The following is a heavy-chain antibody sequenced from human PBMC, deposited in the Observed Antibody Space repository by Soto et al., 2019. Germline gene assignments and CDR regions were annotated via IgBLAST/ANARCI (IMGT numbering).Heavy chain of an antibody. J-gene: IGHJ6*02. V-gene: IGHV4-4*08. CDR3: GRNVHSSSWGVDV. CDR1: GDSVSSYY. D-gene: IGHD6-13*01. Sequence: SEPLSLTFTVSGDSVSSYYWSSIRQPPGKRLEWIGYIYRSGSTNDNPSLKSRVTISLDTSKNQLSLRLSPVTAADPALYYFGRNVHSSSWGVDVWGQGTTVT. CDR2: IYRSGST.